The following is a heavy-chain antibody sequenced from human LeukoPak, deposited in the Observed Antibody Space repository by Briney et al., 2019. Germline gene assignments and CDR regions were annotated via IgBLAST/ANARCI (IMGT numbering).Heavy chain of an antibody. J-gene: IGHJ4*02. V-gene: IGHV3-30*02. CDR3: AKDTTGVTRYFDY. CDR2: IRYDGSNK. Sequence: GGSLRLSCAASGFTFSSYGMHWVRQAPGKGLEWVAFIRYDGSNKYYADSVKGRFTISRDNSKNTLYLQMNSLRAEDTAVYYCAKDTTGVTRYFDYWGQGTLVTVSS. CDR1: GFTFSSYG. D-gene: IGHD1-1*01.